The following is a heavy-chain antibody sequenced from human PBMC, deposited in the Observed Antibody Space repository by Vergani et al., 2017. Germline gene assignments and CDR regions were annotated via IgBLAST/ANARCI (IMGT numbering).Heavy chain of an antibody. J-gene: IGHJ6*03. CDR3: ARARYCSSTSCYAYYYYMDV. Sequence: EVQLVESGGGLVQPGGSLRLSCAASGFTFSSYWMSWVRQAPGKGLEWVANIKQDGSEKYYVDSVKGRFTISRDNAKNSLYLQMNSLRAEDTAVYYCARARYCSSTSCYAYYYYMDVWSKGTTVTVSS. CDR2: IKQDGSEK. CDR1: GFTFSSYW. V-gene: IGHV3-7*01. D-gene: IGHD2-2*01.